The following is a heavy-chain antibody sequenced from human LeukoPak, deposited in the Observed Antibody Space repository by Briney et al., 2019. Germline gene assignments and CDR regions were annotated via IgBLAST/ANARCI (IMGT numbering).Heavy chain of an antibody. CDR3: ARAGYSSSTWYYYMDV. D-gene: IGHD6-13*01. V-gene: IGHV1-69*13. CDR1: GGTFSSYA. Sequence: SVKVSCKASGGTFSSYAISWVRQAPGQGLEWMGGIIPIFGTANYAQKFQGRVKITADESTSTAYMELSSLRSEDTAVYYCARAGYSSSTWYYYMDVWGKGTTVTVSS. CDR2: IIPIFGTA. J-gene: IGHJ6*03.